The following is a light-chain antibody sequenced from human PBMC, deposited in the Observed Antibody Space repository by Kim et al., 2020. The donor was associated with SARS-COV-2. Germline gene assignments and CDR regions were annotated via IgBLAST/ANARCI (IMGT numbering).Light chain of an antibody. J-gene: IGKJ1*01. Sequence: DIVMTQSPLSLTVTPGEPASISCRSSQSLQSSKGSDYLDWYLQKPGQSPQLLIYLGSNRASGVPDRFSGSGSGTDFTLKISRVKAEDVGIYYYMQTLHTPTFGQGTKVYIK. CDR2: LGS. CDR3: MQTLHTPT. CDR1: QSLQSSKGSDY. V-gene: IGKV2-28*01.